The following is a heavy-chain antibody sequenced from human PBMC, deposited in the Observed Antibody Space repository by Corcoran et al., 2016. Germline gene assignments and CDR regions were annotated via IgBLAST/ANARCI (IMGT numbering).Heavy chain of an antibody. CDR1: GGSFSGYY. J-gene: IGHJ5*02. CDR3: ARGIAAAAGNWFDP. Sequence: QVQLQQWGAGLLKPSETLSLTCAVYGGSFSGYYWSWIRQPPGKGLEWIGEINHSGSTNYNPSLKSRVTISVDTSKNQFSLTLSSVTAADTAVYYCARGIAAAAGNWFDPWGQGTLVTVSS. CDR2: INHSGST. D-gene: IGHD6-13*01. V-gene: IGHV4-34*01.